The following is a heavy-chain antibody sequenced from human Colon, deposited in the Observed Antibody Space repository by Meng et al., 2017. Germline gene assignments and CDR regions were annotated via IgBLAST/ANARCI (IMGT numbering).Heavy chain of an antibody. J-gene: IGHJ6*02. D-gene: IGHD6-13*01. CDR2: ISSSGSTI. Sequence: GGSLRLSRAASGFTFSDYYMSWIRQAPGKGLEWVSYISSSGSTIYYADSVKGRFTISRDNAKSSLYLQMNSLRAEDTAVYYCARDHSSSWTYIEYYGMDVWGQGTTVTVSS. CDR3: ARDHSSSWTYIEYYGMDV. CDR1: GFTFSDYY. V-gene: IGHV3-11*01.